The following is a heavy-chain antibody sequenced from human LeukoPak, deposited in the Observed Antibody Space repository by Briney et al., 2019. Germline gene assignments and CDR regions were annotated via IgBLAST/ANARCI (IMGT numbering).Heavy chain of an antibody. CDR3: ARSHDSSGYVPLDY. CDR1: GYIFSIYW. CDR2: IYPGDSDT. V-gene: IGHV5-51*01. D-gene: IGHD3-22*01. J-gene: IGHJ4*02. Sequence: GESLKISCKGSGYIFSIYWIAWVRQMPGKGLEWMGIIYPGDSDTRYSPSFQGQVTISADRSISTAYLQWSSLKASDTAMYYCARSHDSSGYVPLDYWGQGTLVSASS.